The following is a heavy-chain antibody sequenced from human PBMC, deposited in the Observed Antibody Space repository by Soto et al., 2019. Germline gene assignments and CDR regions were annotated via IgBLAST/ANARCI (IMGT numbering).Heavy chain of an antibody. CDR2: IYYSGST. Sequence: QVQLQESGPGLVKPSQTLSLTCTVSGGSISSGDYYWSWIRQPPGKGLEWNGYIYYSGSTYYNPSLWSRVTISVDTSKNQFSLKLRCVTGADTAVYYCARFDDSSGNYGENWFDPWGQGTLVTVSS. D-gene: IGHD3-22*01. J-gene: IGHJ5*02. V-gene: IGHV4-30-4*01. CDR1: GGSISSGDYY. CDR3: ARFDDSSGNYGENWFDP.